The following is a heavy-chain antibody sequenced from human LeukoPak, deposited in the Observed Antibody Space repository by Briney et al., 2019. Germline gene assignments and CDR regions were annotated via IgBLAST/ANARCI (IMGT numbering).Heavy chain of an antibody. Sequence: ASVKVSCKASGYTFTSYDINWVRQATGQGLEWMGWMNPNSGNTGYAQKFQGRVTMTRNTSISTAYMELSSLRSEDTAVYYCARTAIVRGVIFYYYYGMDVWGQGTTVTVSS. CDR1: GYTFTSYD. J-gene: IGHJ6*02. CDR3: ARTAIVRGVIFYYYYGMDV. CDR2: MNPNSGNT. V-gene: IGHV1-8*01. D-gene: IGHD3-10*01.